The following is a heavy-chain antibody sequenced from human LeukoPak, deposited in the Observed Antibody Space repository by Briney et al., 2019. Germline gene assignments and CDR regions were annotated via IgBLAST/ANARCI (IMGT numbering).Heavy chain of an antibody. D-gene: IGHD3-10*01. CDR1: GYTFTGYY. J-gene: IGHJ4*02. CDR2: INPNSGGT. V-gene: IGHV1-2*02. CDR3: ARERITMVRGVPSTPDY. Sequence: ASVKVSCKASGYTFTGYYMHWVRQAPGHGLEWMGWINPNSGGTNYAQKFQGRVTMTRDTSISTAYMELSRLRSDDTAVYYCARERITMVRGVPSTPDYWGQGTLVTVSS.